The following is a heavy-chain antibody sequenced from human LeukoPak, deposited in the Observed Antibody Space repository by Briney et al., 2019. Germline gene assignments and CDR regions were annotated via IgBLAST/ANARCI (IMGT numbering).Heavy chain of an antibody. CDR2: IIPIFGTA. CDR1: GGTFSSYA. CDR3: ERAAYSHPRLYYYYYYGMDV. D-gene: IGHD2-21*01. Sequence: SVKVSCKASGGTFSSYAISWVRQAPGQGLEWMGGIIPIFGTANYAQKFQGRVTITADKSTSTAYMELSSLRSEDTAVYYCERAAYSHPRLYYYYYYGMDVWGKGPRSPSPQ. J-gene: IGHJ6*04. V-gene: IGHV1-69*06.